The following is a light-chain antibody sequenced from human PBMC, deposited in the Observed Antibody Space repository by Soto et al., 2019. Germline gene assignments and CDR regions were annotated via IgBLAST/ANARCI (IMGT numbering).Light chain of an antibody. Sequence: QLVLTQPPSASGTPGQRVTISCSGSSSNIGRNTVKWYRQLPGTAPKLLIGSSDQRPSGVPDRFSGSQSGTSASLAINGLQSEDEANYICAAWDDSLNAWAFGGGTKLTV. V-gene: IGLV1-44*01. CDR1: SSNIGRNT. CDR3: AAWDDSLNAWA. CDR2: SSD. J-gene: IGLJ3*02.